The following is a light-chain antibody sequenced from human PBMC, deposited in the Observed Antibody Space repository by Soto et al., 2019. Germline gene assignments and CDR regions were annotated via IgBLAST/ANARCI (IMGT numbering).Light chain of an antibody. CDR1: SSDVGAYTY. CDR3: SSYTASNTLV. Sequence: QSALTQPASVSGSPGQSITISCTGTSSDVGAYTYVSWYQQHPGKAPKLMIFEVSDRPSGVSNRFSGSKSGNTASLTISGLQAEDEADYYWSSYTASNTLVFGGGTKLIVL. CDR2: EVS. J-gene: IGLJ2*01. V-gene: IGLV2-14*01.